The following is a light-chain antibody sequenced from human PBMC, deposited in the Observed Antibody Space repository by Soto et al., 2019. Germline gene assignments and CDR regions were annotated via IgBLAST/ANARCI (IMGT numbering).Light chain of an antibody. Sequence: QLVLTQPPSASGTPGQMVTISCSGSSSNIRSNTVNWYQQLPGMAPKLLIYNNSQRPSGVPDRFSGSKSGTSASLAISGLQSEDEADYYCAAWDDSLRGLEFGGGTKVTVL. J-gene: IGLJ2*01. CDR1: SSNIRSNT. V-gene: IGLV1-44*01. CDR3: AAWDDSLRGLE. CDR2: NNS.